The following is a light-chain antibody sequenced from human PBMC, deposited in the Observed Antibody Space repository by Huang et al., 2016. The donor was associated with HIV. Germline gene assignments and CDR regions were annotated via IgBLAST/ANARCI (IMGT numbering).Light chain of an antibody. V-gene: IGKV1-5*03. CDR3: QQYNSDSNT. CDR1: QSISSW. CDR2: KAS. Sequence: DIQMTQSPSTLFASIGDRVTITCRASQSISSWLAWYQQKPGKAPKLLIYKASSLETGVPSRFSCSGSGTEFTLTINSLQPDDLATYYCQQYNSDSNTFGQGTKLEIK. J-gene: IGKJ2*01.